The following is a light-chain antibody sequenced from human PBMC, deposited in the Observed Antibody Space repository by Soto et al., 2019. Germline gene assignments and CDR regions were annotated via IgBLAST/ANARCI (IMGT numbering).Light chain of an antibody. CDR3: QQYNNWPPGIT. CDR1: QSVSSN. V-gene: IGKV3-15*01. CDR2: GAS. Sequence: EIVMTQSQATLSVSPGERATLSCRASQSVSSNLAWYQQKPGQAPRLLIYGASTRATGIPARFSGSGSGTEFTLTISSLQSEDFAVYYCQQYNNWPPGITFGPGTQVDIK. J-gene: IGKJ3*01.